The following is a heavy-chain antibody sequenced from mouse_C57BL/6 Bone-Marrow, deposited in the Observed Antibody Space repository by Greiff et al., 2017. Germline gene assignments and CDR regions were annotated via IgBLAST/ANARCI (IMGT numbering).Heavy chain of an antibody. V-gene: IGHV1-55*01. CDR1: GYTFTSYW. CDR2: IYPGSGST. CDR3: ARNFYYDGSSYYAMDY. D-gene: IGHD1-1*01. J-gene: IGHJ4*01. Sequence: QVQLQQPGAELVKPGASVKMSCKASGYTFTSYWITWVKQRPGQGLAWIGDIYPGSGSTNYNEKFKSKAKLTVDTSSSTAYMQLSSLTSEDSAVYYCARNFYYDGSSYYAMDYWGQGTSVTVSS.